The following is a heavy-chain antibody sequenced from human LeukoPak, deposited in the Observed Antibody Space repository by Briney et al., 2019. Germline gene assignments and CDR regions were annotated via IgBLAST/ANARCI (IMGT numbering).Heavy chain of an antibody. Sequence: PGGSLRLSCAASGFTFSSCAMSWVRQAPGKGLEWVSAISGSGGSTYYADSVKGRFTISRDNSKNTLYLQMNSLRAEDTAVYYCAKNVVVVVAAASDYWGQGTLVTVSS. V-gene: IGHV3-23*01. CDR2: ISGSGGST. J-gene: IGHJ4*02. CDR3: AKNVVVVVAAASDY. D-gene: IGHD2-15*01. CDR1: GFTFSSCA.